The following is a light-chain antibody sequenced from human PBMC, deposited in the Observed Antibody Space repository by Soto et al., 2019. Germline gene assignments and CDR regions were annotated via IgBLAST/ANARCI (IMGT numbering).Light chain of an antibody. J-gene: IGLJ1*01. V-gene: IGLV2-14*01. CDR2: DVS. CDR1: SSDVGGYNY. Sequence: VLTQPASVSGSPGQSITISCTGTSSDVGGYNYVSWYQQHPGKAPKLMIYDVSNRPSGVSNRFSGSKSGNTASLTISALQAEDEADYYCSSYTSSSSYVFGTGTKVTVL. CDR3: SSYTSSSSYV.